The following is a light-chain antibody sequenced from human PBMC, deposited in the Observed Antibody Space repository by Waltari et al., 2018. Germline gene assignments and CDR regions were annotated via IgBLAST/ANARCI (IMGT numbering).Light chain of an antibody. V-gene: IGLV2-14*03. Sequence: QSALTQPASVSRSPGQSITISCTGIASALGDSDSLSRYQHQPGKAPRVIIYDVTNRPSGISHRFSASKSANTASLTISGLQPEDEGDYYCSSQALDGVVLFGGGTQVTV. CDR1: ASALGDSDS. CDR2: DVT. CDR3: SSQALDGVVL. J-gene: IGLJ3*02.